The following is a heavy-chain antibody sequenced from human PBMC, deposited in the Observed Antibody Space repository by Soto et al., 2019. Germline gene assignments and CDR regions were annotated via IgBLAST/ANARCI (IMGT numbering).Heavy chain of an antibody. J-gene: IGHJ6*02. V-gene: IGHV4-30-4*01. CDR3: ARYGDYNYYYYYGMDV. CDR1: GGSISSGDYY. CDR2: IYYSGST. D-gene: IGHD4-17*01. Sequence: SETLSLTCTVSGGSISSGDYYWSWIRQPPGKGLEWIGYIYYSGSTYYNPSLKSRVTISVDTSKNQFSLKLSSVTAADTAVYYCARYGDYNYYYYYGMDVWGQGTTVTVSS.